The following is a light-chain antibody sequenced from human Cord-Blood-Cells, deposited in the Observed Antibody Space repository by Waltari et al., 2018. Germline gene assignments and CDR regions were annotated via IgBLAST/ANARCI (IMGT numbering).Light chain of an antibody. CDR2: DAS. V-gene: IGKV1-33*01. Sequence: DIQMTQSPSSLSASVGDRVTITCQASQDISNYLNWYQQKPGKAPKLLIYDASNLETGVPSRFSGSGSGTDFTLTISSLQAEDVAVYYCQQYYSTPLTFGPGTKVDIK. CDR1: QDISNY. J-gene: IGKJ3*01. CDR3: QQYYSTPLT.